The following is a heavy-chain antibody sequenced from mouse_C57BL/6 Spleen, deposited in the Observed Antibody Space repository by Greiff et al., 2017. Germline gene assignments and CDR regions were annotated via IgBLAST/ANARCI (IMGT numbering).Heavy chain of an antibody. V-gene: IGHV1-50*01. CDR2: IDPSDSYT. Sequence: VKLQQPGAELVKPGASVKLSCKASGYTFTSYWMQWVKQRPGQGLEWIGEIDPSDSYTNYNQKFKGKATLTVDTSSSTAYMQLSSLTSEDSAVYYCARGGLGKRGAYWCQGTLVTVSA. D-gene: IGHD2-1*01. CDR3: ARGGLGKRGAY. J-gene: IGHJ3*01. CDR1: GYTFTSYW.